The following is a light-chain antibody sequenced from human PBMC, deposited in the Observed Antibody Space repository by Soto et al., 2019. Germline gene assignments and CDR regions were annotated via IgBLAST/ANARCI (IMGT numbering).Light chain of an antibody. Sequence: DIQMTQSPSSLSASVGDRVTITCRASQSISNSLNWYQQKPGKAPDLLIYTTSSLQSGVPSRFSGSGSGTEFTLTISSLRPEEFATYYCQQSYSTPPTFGGGTNVEIK. V-gene: IGKV1-39*01. CDR3: QQSYSTPPT. J-gene: IGKJ4*01. CDR1: QSISNS. CDR2: TTS.